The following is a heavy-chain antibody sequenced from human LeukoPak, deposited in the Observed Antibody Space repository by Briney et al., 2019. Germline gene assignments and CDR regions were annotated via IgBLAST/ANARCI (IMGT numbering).Heavy chain of an antibody. V-gene: IGHV3-9*01. CDR3: AKDMATELAIDY. J-gene: IGHJ4*02. Sequence: GGSLRLSCSASGFTFDDYAMHWVRQAPGKGLEGVSGISWNSGSIGYADSVKGRFTISRDNAKNSLYLQMNSLRAEDKALYYCAKDMATELAIDYWGQGTLVTVSS. CDR1: GFTFDDYA. CDR2: ISWNSGSI. D-gene: IGHD5-12*01.